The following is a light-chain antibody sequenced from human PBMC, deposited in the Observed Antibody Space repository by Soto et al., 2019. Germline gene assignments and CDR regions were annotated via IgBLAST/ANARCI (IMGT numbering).Light chain of an antibody. CDR1: QSISSY. V-gene: IGKV1-39*01. Sequence: DIQMTQSPSSLSASVGDRVTITCRASQSISSYLNWYQQKPGKAPKLLIYAASSLQSGVPSRFSCSGSRTDFTLTISSLQPEDFATYYCQQSYSTPPTFGQGTNLEIK. J-gene: IGKJ2*01. CDR2: AAS. CDR3: QQSYSTPPT.